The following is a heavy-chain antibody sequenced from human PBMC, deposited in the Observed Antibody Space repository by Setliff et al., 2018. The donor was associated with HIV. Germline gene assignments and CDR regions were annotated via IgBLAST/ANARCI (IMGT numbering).Heavy chain of an antibody. CDR1: GFTLSGYW. V-gene: IGHV3-15*01. CDR3: VRDPIEGSPDYFDY. CDR2: IKSKTDGETE. J-gene: IGHJ4*02. D-gene: IGHD1-26*01. Sequence: GGSLRLSCAASGFTLSGYWLSWVRQAPGKGLEWVGRIKSKTDGETEDYAAPVNGRVTISRDDSRSTLYLQMNSLITEDTALYYCVRDPIEGSPDYFDYWGQGALVTVSS.